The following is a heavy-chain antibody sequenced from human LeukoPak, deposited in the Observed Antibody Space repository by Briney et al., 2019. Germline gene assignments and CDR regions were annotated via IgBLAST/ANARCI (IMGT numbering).Heavy chain of an antibody. Sequence: SETLSLTCSVSGVSISNYYWSWIRQSPGRDLEWIGHLHYSGSSSYNPSLRSRVTTSVDMSKNQFSLRLTSVTAADTAVYYCARNRPIMGITDAFDVLGQGTMVTVSS. CDR2: LHYSGSS. J-gene: IGHJ3*01. D-gene: IGHD1-26*01. CDR1: GVSISNYY. CDR3: ARNRPIMGITDAFDV. V-gene: IGHV4-59*01.